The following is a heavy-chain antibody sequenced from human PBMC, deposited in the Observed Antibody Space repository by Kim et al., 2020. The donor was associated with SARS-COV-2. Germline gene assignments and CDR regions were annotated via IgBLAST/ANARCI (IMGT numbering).Heavy chain of an antibody. J-gene: IGHJ4*02. CDR3: AKSRGHLQFDY. CDR2: ITNVGVT. D-gene: IGHD2-15*01. CDR1: GFTVSTSG. Sequence: GGFLRLSCAASGFTVSTSGMSWVRQTPGRGLEWVSVITNVGVTSYVDSVKGRFTISRDNDKNMLYLQMNSLRAEDTDLFYCAKSRGHLQFDYWGQGILVT. V-gene: IGHV3-23*01.